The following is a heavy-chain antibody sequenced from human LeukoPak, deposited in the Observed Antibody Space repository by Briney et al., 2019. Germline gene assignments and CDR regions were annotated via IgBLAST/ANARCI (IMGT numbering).Heavy chain of an antibody. CDR2: IYYSGST. D-gene: IGHD3-22*01. V-gene: IGHV4-39*07. CDR3: VRLRGSSGPIDH. CDR1: GGSISSSSYY. Sequence: SETLSLTCTVSGGSISSSSYYWGWIRQPPGKGLEWIGSIYYSGSTYYNPSLKSRVTISVDTSENQFSLRLTSVTAADTAVYYCVRLRGSSGPIDHWGQGTLVTVSS. J-gene: IGHJ4*02.